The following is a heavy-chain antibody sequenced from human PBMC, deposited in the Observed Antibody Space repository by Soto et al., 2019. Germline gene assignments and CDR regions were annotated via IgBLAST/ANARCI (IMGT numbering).Heavy chain of an antibody. J-gene: IGHJ6*02. CDR3: AASVFYYGMDV. CDR1: GYTFTNYW. Sequence: HGESLKISCKGSGYTFTNYWIGWVRQMPGKGLEWMGIIYPGDSDTKYNPSFQGQVTISADKSITTTYLRWTSLKASDTAICYCAASVFYYGMDVWGQGTTVTVSS. CDR2: IYPGDSDT. V-gene: IGHV5-51*01.